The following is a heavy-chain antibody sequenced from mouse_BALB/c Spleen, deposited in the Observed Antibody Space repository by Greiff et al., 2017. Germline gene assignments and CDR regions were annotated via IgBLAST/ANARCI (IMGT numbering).Heavy chain of an antibody. CDR2: IYPGSGST. J-gene: IGHJ3*01. Sequence: LQQPGSELVRPGASVKLSCKASGYTFTSYWMHWVKQRHGQGLEWIGNIYPGSGSTNYDEKFKSKGTLTVDTSSSTAYMHLSSLTSEDSAVYYCTISTNLACFAYWGQGTLVTVSA. D-gene: IGHD2-1*01. V-gene: IGHV1S22*01. CDR1: GYTFTSYW. CDR3: TISTNLACFAY.